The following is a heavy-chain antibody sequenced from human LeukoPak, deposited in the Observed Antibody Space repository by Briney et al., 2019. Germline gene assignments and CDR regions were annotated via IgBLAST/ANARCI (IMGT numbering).Heavy chain of an antibody. V-gene: IGHV1-2*02. CDR1: GYTFTGYY. CDR2: INPNSGGT. CDR3: ARTGYSSSWYVFSPNWFDP. D-gene: IGHD6-13*01. J-gene: IGHJ5*02. Sequence: ASVKVSCKASGYTFTGYYMHWVRQAPGQGLEWMGWINPNSGGTNYAQKFQGRVTMTRDTSISTAYMELSRLRSDDTAVYYCARTGYSSSWYVFSPNWFDPWGQGTLVTVSS.